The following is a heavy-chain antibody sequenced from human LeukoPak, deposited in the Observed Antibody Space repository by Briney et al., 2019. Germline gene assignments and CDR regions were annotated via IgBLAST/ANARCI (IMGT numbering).Heavy chain of an antibody. CDR3: ARGGRDDYRRRNDAFDI. CDR1: GYTFPGYY. V-gene: IGHV1-2*02. CDR2: INPYSGGT. Sequence: ASVTVSCKASGYTFPGYYMHWVRQAPGQGLEWMGWINPYSGGTSYAQKFQGRVTMTRDTSISTAYMELSRLTSDDTAVYYCARGGRDDYRRRNDAFDIWGQGTMVTVSS. D-gene: IGHD4-11*01. J-gene: IGHJ3*02.